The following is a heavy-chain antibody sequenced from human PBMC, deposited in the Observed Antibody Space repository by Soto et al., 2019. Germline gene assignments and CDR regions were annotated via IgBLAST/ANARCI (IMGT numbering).Heavy chain of an antibody. CDR1: GYSISSGCC. D-gene: IGHD5-12*01. Sequence: PSETLALTCAVSGYSISSGCCWGCIRQPPGKGLEWIANMYHDGNTHYNPSLKSRVTMSVDTSKNQFSLKLNSVTAADTAVYYCARESYSGYHSYDYWGQGILVTVYS. J-gene: IGHJ4*02. CDR3: ARESYSGYHSYDY. CDR2: MYHDGNT. V-gene: IGHV4-38-2*02.